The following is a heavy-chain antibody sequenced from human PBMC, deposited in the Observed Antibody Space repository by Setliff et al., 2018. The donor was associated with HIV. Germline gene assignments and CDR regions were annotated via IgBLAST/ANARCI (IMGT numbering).Heavy chain of an antibody. CDR1: GLSLSTSGVG. CDR2: IYWNNNK. D-gene: IGHD1-1*01. J-gene: IGHJ4*02. V-gene: IGHV2-5*01. CDR3: AYSGRQLRGPYFDF. Sequence: SGPTLVNPTQTLTLTCTFSGLSLSTSGVGVGWIRQSPGKALEWLAFIYWNNNKHYSTSLKSRLTVTKDASKNRVVFTMTNMDPVDTATYYCAYSGRQLRGPYFDFWGQGTPVTV.